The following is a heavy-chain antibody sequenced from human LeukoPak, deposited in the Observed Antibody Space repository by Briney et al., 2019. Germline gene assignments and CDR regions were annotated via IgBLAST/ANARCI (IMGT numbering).Heavy chain of an antibody. CDR2: IKQDGSEK. CDR1: GFTFSSYW. V-gene: IGHV3-7*01. Sequence: TGGSLRLSCAASGFTFSSYWMSWVRQAAGKGLEWVANIKQDGSEKYYVDSVKGRFTISRDNAKNSLYLQMSSLRAEDTAVYYCARGYYYGSGIFDYWGQGTLVTVSS. D-gene: IGHD3-10*01. CDR3: ARGYYYGSGIFDY. J-gene: IGHJ4*02.